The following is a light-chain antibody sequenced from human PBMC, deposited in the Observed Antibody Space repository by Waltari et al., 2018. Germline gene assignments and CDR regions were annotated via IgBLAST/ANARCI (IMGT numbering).Light chain of an antibody. CDR3: QQRRDWPLT. V-gene: IGKV3-11*01. CDR1: QSVTNY. CDR2: DTS. Sequence: VLTQSPAILSLSPGERASLSCRASQSVTNYLAWSQQKPGQAPRLLIYDTSNRATGIPARFSGSGFGTDFTLTISSLEPEDFAIYYCQQRRDWPLTFGGGTKVEIK. J-gene: IGKJ4*01.